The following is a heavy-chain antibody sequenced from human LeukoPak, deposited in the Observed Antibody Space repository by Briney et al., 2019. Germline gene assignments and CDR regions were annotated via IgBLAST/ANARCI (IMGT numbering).Heavy chain of an antibody. CDR3: ARDGMVGATMYYFDY. Sequence: PGGSLRLSCAVSGFTFRSYSMNWVRQAPGKGLEWVSYISSSSSTMYYADSVKGRFTISRDNAKNSLYLQMNSLRDEDTAVYYCARDGMVGATMYYFDYWGQGTLVTVSS. CDR1: GFTFRSYS. D-gene: IGHD1-26*01. J-gene: IGHJ4*02. CDR2: ISSSSSTM. V-gene: IGHV3-48*02.